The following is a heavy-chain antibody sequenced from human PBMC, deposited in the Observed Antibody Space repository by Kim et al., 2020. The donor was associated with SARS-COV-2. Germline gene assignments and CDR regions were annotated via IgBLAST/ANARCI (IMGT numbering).Heavy chain of an antibody. CDR3: ARDSLPRGYSSSWLTQNGQFYYYYGMDV. D-gene: IGHD6-13*01. Sequence: SVKVSCKASGGTFSSYAISWVRQAPGQGLEWMGGIIPIFGTANYAQKFQGRVTITADESTSTAYMELSSLRSEDTAVYYCARDSLPRGYSSSWLTQNGQFYYYYGMDVWGQGTTVTVSS. V-gene: IGHV1-69*13. J-gene: IGHJ6*02. CDR2: IIPIFGTA. CDR1: GGTFSSYA.